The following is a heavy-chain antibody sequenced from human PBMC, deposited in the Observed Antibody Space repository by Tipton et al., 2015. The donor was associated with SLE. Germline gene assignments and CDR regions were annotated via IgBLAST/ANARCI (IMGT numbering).Heavy chain of an antibody. D-gene: IGHD1-14*01. CDR1: GYTFTRYY. V-gene: IGHV1-46*01. CDR2: INPSGGST. CDR3: ARGGLTTKGYFDY. J-gene: IGHJ4*01. Sequence: QSGAEVKKPGASVKVSCMTSGYTFTRYYMHWVRQAPGQGLEWVGIINPSGGSTSYAQKVQGRVTMTRDTSTSTVYMELSSLRSEDTAVYYCARGGLTTKGYFDYWGQGTLVTVSS.